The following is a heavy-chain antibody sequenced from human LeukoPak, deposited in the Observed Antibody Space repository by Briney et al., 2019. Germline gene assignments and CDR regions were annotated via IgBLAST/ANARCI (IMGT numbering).Heavy chain of an antibody. CDR3: VGYCSSTSCFAPRDDAFDI. Sequence: ASVKVSCKASGGTFSSYAISWVRQAPGQGLEWMGGIIPIFGTANYAQKFQGRVTIIADESTSTAYMELSSLRSEDTAVYYCVGYCSSTSCFAPRDDAFDIWGQGTMVTVSS. CDR1: GGTFSSYA. V-gene: IGHV1-69*13. J-gene: IGHJ3*02. D-gene: IGHD2-2*01. CDR2: IIPIFGTA.